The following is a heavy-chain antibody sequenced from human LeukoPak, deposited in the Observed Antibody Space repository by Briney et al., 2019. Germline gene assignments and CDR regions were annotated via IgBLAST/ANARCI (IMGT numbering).Heavy chain of an antibody. CDR2: ISSSSSYI. J-gene: IGHJ4*02. V-gene: IGHV3-21*01. Sequence: GGSLRLSCAASGFAFSSYSMNWVRQAPGKGLEWVSSISSSSSYIYYADSVKGRFTISRDNAKNSLYLQMNSLRAEDTAVYYCAREQENYFDYWGQGTLVTVSS. CDR3: AREQENYFDY. CDR1: GFAFSSYS.